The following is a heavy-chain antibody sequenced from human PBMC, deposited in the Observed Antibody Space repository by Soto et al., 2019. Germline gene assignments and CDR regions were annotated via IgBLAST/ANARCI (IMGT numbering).Heavy chain of an antibody. V-gene: IGHV4-59*01. Sequence: QVQLHESAPGLVKPSETLSLTCTVSGDSISGYYWSWIRQPPGKGLEWIGYIYYSGTTIYSPSLKSRITISVDTSQNQCSLELNSVTAADTAVYYCARGRYTTASSGSYALASWGQGTRVTVSS. CDR3: ARGRYTTASSGSYALAS. J-gene: IGHJ5*02. CDR2: IYYSGTT. CDR1: GDSISGYY. D-gene: IGHD3-16*01.